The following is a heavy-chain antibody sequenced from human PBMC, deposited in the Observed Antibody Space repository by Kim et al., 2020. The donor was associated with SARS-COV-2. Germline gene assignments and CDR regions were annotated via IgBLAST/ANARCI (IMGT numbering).Heavy chain of an antibody. CDR3: ARGGSGWGQSFDY. J-gene: IGHJ4*02. CDR1: GGSISSGGYY. Sequence: SETLSLTCTVSGGSISSGGYYWSCIRQHPGKGLEWIGYTYYSGSTYYNPSLKSRVTISVDTSKNQFSLKLSSVTAADTAVYYCARGGSGWGQSFDYWGQGTLVTVSS. V-gene: IGHV4-31*03. CDR2: TYYSGST. D-gene: IGHD3-22*01.